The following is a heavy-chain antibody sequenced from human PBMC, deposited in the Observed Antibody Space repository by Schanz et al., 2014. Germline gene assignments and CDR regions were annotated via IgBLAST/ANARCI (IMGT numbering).Heavy chain of an antibody. CDR3: AREPLGCTGSGCQTYDAFDI. J-gene: IGHJ3*02. Sequence: QVQLVQSGAEVRKPGASMKVSCKASGRTFIVYHVLHWVRQAPGQGLEWMGWISANSGDTKIAQKFQGSVTMTRDPSISEAYMELTSLRSDDTAVYYCAREPLGCTGSGCQTYDAFDIWGQGTMVTVSS. CDR1: GRTFIVYH. D-gene: IGHD2-8*02. CDR2: ISANSGDT. V-gene: IGHV1-2*02.